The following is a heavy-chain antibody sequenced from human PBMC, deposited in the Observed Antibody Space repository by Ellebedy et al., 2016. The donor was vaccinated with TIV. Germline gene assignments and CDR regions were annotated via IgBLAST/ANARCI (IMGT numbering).Heavy chain of an antibody. CDR1: GFTFSSYA. Sequence: PGGSLRLSCAASGFTFSSYAMSWVRQAPGKGLEWVSAISGSGGSTYYADSVKGRFTISRDNSKNTLYLQMNSLRAEDTAVYYCANFGAGEGSYYRVVDYWGQGTLVTVSS. CDR2: ISGSGGST. CDR3: ANFGAGEGSYYRVVDY. V-gene: IGHV3-23*01. D-gene: IGHD3-10*01. J-gene: IGHJ4*02.